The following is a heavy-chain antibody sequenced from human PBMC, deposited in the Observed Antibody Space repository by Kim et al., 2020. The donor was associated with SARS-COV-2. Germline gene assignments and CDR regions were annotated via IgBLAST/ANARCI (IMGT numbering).Heavy chain of an antibody. CDR2: ISDDGSNK. J-gene: IGHJ4*02. D-gene: IGHD2-15*01. Sequence: GGSLRLSWAASGFTFSSYAMHWIRQAPGKGLVLVAVISDDGSNKYYVDSVKGRFTISRDNSKNTVYLQMNSLRTEDTAVYYCASGAGYCSGGSCPEDSNYFDDWGQGTLVTVSS. V-gene: IGHV3-30*04. CDR3: ASGAGYCSGGSCPEDSNYFDD. CDR1: GFTFSSYA.